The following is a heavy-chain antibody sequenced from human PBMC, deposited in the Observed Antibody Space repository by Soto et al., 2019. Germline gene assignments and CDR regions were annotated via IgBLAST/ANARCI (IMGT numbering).Heavy chain of an antibody. CDR3: ARTSSWSNDAFDI. D-gene: IGHD6-13*01. Sequence: SETLSLTFAVYGGSFSGYYWSWIRQPPVKGLEWIGEINHSGSTNYNTSLKSRVTISVDTSKNQFSLKLSSVTAAETAVYYCARTSSWSNDAFDIWGQGTMVTVSS. V-gene: IGHV4-34*01. CDR2: INHSGST. J-gene: IGHJ3*02. CDR1: GGSFSGYY.